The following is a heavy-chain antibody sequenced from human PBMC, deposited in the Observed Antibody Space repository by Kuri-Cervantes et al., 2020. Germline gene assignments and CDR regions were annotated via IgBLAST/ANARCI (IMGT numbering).Heavy chain of an antibody. V-gene: IGHV1-18*01. D-gene: IGHD3-10*01. CDR3: ARTSYYHYYMDV. CDR2: ISAYNGDT. J-gene: IGHJ6*03. Sequence: ASVKVSCKASGYTFTNYGISWVRQAPGQGLEWMGWISAYNGDTNYAQKLQGRVTMTTDTSTNTAHMELRSLRSDDTAVYYCARTSYYHYYMDVWGRGTTVTVSS. CDR1: GYTFTNYG.